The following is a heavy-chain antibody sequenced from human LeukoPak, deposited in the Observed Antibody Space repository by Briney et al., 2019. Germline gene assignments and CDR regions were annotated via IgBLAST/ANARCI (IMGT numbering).Heavy chain of an antibody. V-gene: IGHV4-39*01. Sequence: SETLSLTCTVSGGSISSGRYYWGWIRQTPGKRLEWIGSIFYTGSAHYNPSLESRVIISIDTAKNQFSLKVRSVTAADTAVYFCARRGIAAAAHFGYWGQGSLVTVSS. CDR1: GGSISSGRYY. J-gene: IGHJ4*02. CDR2: IFYTGSA. D-gene: IGHD6-13*01. CDR3: ARRGIAAAAHFGY.